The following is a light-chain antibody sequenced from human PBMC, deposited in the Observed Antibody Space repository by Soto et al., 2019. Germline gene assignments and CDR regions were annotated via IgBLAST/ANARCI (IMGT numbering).Light chain of an antibody. Sequence: QSALTQPRSVSGSPGQSVTISCTGTSSDVGGYNYVSWYQQHPGKAPKLMIYDVSKRPSGVPDRFSGSKSGNTASLTISGLQAEYEADYYCCSYAGSYPFVFGTGNKVTVI. CDR1: SSDVGGYNY. J-gene: IGLJ1*01. V-gene: IGLV2-11*01. CDR2: DVS. CDR3: CSYAGSYPFV.